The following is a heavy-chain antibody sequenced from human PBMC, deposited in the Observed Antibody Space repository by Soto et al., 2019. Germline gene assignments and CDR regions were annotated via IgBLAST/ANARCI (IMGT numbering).Heavy chain of an antibody. Sequence: GGSLRLSCAASGFTFSDYYMSWIRQAPGKGLEWVSYISSSSSYTNYADSVKGRFTISRDNAKNSLYLQMNSLRAEDTAVYYCARRHGSGSGGYFDYWGQGTLVTVS. J-gene: IGHJ4*02. V-gene: IGHV3-11*06. CDR3: ARRHGSGSGGYFDY. CDR1: GFTFSDYY. CDR2: ISSSSSYT. D-gene: IGHD6-19*01.